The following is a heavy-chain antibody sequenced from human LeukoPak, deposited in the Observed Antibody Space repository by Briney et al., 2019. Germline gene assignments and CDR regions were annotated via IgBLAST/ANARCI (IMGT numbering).Heavy chain of an antibody. Sequence: SETLSLTCTVSGGSISSYYWSWIRQPPGKGLEWIGYIYYSGSTNYNPSLKSRVTISVDTSKNQFSLKLSSVTAADTAVYYCALRRVGFLSFDYWGQGTLVTVSS. CDR2: IYYSGST. V-gene: IGHV4-59*01. D-gene: IGHD2/OR15-2a*01. J-gene: IGHJ4*02. CDR3: ALRRVGFLSFDY. CDR1: GGSISSYY.